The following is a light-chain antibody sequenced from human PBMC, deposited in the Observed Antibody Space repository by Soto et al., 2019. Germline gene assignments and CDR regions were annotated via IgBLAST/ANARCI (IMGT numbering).Light chain of an antibody. CDR3: QQSDSMPWT. CDR2: AAS. Sequence: IQMTQSPFSLSASVGDRVPITCQAILTTRAYFNWYQQKPGKVPKLLIYAASNLQGGAPSRFSVSGTRTEFTLTISSLQPEDFATYYCQQSDSMPWTFGQGTKVDIK. V-gene: IGKV1-39*01. J-gene: IGKJ1*01. CDR1: LTTRAY.